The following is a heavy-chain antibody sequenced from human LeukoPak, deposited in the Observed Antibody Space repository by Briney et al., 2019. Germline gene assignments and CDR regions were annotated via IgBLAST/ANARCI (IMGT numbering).Heavy chain of an antibody. CDR3: ARATNYDYFDY. D-gene: IGHD1-7*01. Sequence: PGGSLRLSCEASEFTFNQFNMNWVRQAPGKGLEWVSSISPSSSYIEYTDSVKGRFTISRDNAKNSLYLQISSLRADDTAVYFCARATNYDYFDYWGQGILVTVSS. CDR1: EFTFNQFN. J-gene: IGHJ4*02. CDR2: ISPSSSYI. V-gene: IGHV3-21*06.